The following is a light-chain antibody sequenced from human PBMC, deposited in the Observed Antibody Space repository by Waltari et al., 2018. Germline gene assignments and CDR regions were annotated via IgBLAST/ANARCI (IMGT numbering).Light chain of an antibody. CDR3: QQSYSTPLYT. J-gene: IGKJ2*01. V-gene: IGKV1-39*01. Sequence: DIQVTQSPSSLSAAIGDRVTISYRTSQNIKTYLNWYLQKPGKAPKLLIYAASTLLSGVPTRFSGSGSGTDFTLTISSVQVEDVATYFCQQSYSTPLYTTGQGTKIEIK. CDR2: AAS. CDR1: QNIKTY.